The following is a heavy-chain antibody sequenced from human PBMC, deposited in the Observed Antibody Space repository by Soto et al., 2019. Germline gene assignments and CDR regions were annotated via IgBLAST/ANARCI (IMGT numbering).Heavy chain of an antibody. V-gene: IGHV4-30-4*01. D-gene: IGHD6-13*01. J-gene: IGHJ5*02. CDR1: GGPINSPDYY. CDR3: ARGISKYSSWYEPHTWFDA. Sequence: QVQLQESGPGLVKPSQTLSLTCNVSGGPINSPDYYWTWIRQSPGKGLEWIGYLYFNGGTQYNPSLRTPISISLDPSKKHFSLKMRSVTGADTAVYYCARGISKYSSWYEPHTWFDAWGQGALVTVSS. CDR2: LYFNGGT.